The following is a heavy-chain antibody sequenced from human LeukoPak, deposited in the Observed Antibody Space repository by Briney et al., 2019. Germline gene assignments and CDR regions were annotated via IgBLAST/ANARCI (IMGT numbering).Heavy chain of an antibody. Sequence: ASVKVSCKASGYTFTGYYMHWVRQAPGQGLEWMGWINPNSGGTNYAQKFQGRVTMTRDTSISTAYMELSRLRSDDTAVYYCARDPPYYYYMDVWGKGTTVTISS. J-gene: IGHJ6*03. CDR1: GYTFTGYY. CDR3: ARDPPYYYYMDV. CDR2: INPNSGGT. V-gene: IGHV1-2*02.